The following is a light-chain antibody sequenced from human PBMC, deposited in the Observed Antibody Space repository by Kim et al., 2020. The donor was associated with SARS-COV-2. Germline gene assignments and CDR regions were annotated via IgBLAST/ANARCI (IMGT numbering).Light chain of an antibody. V-gene: IGLV1-44*01. Sequence: GQRVTIRDSGSGSNIGSNTVNWYQQLPGSSPKLLIYSSNQRPSGVPDRVSGSKSGTSASLAISGLQSDDEATYYCAAWDDSLNGRVFGGGTKLAVL. J-gene: IGLJ3*02. CDR1: GSNIGSNT. CDR2: SSN. CDR3: AAWDDSLNGRV.